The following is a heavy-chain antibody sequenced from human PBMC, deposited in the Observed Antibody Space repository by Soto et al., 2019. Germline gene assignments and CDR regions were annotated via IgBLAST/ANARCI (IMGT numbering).Heavy chain of an antibody. Sequence: PGGSLRLSCAASGFTFSNYWMHWVHQAPGKGLVWVSRVNGDGSSTFYADSVKGRFTISRDNAENTVFLQMDSLRAEDTAVYYCARDNWNSVWGEGTVVTVSS. CDR2: VNGDGSST. D-gene: IGHD1-7*01. J-gene: IGHJ3*01. CDR1: GFTFSNYW. V-gene: IGHV3-74*01. CDR3: ARDNWNSV.